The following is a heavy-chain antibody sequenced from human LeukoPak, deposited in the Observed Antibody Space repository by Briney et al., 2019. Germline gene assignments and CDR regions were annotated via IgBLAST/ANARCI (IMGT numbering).Heavy chain of an antibody. Sequence: AGGSLRLSCAASGFTFSSYEMNWVRQAPGKGLEWISYITGSGDTIYYADSVKGRFTISRDNAKNSLYLQMNSLRAEDTAVYYCARGPRLTYDILTGYDYWGQGTLVTVSS. V-gene: IGHV3-48*03. CDR1: GFTFSSYE. CDR3: ARGPRLTYDILTGYDY. J-gene: IGHJ4*02. CDR2: ITGSGDTI. D-gene: IGHD3-9*01.